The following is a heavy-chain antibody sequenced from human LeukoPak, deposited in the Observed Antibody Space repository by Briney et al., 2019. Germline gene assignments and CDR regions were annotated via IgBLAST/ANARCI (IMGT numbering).Heavy chain of an antibody. CDR1: GGSISSGDYY. CDR3: ARGAPASAEYFQH. J-gene: IGHJ1*01. CDR2: IYYSGST. V-gene: IGHV4-30-4*01. Sequence: PSETLSLTCTVSGGSISSGDYYWSWIRQPPGKGLEWIGYIYYSGSTYYNPSIKSRVTISVDRSKNQFSLKLSSVTAADTAVYYCARGAPASAEYFQHWGQGTLVTVSS.